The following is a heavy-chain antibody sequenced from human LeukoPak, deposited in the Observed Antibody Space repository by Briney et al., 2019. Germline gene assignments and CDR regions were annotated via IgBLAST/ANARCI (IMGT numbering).Heavy chain of an antibody. CDR3: ARQSSGWFFDY. CDR1: GFTVSSNY. J-gene: IGHJ4*02. V-gene: IGHV3-53*01. D-gene: IGHD6-19*01. Sequence: GGSLRLSCAASGFTVSSNYMSWVRQAPGKGLEWVSVIYSGGSTYYADSVKGQFTISRDNSKNTLYLQMNSLRAEDTAVYYCARQSSGWFFDYWGQGTLVTVSS. CDR2: IYSGGST.